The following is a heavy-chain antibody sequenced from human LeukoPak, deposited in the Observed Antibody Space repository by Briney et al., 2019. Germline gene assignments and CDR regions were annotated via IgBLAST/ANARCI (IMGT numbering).Heavy chain of an antibody. CDR3: ARDGHTDYGDYSFLFDY. D-gene: IGHD4-17*01. J-gene: IGHJ4*02. CDR1: GFTFSSYY. Sequence: PGGSLRLSCAASGFTFSSYYMSWVRQPPGKGLEWVANIKQDGSERDYADSVKGRFTISRDNSKNTLYLQMNSLRAEDTAVYYCARDGHTDYGDYSFLFDYWGQGTLVTVSS. V-gene: IGHV3-7*01. CDR2: IKQDGSER.